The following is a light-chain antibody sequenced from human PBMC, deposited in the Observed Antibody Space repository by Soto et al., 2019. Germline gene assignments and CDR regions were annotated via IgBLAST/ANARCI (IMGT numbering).Light chain of an antibody. V-gene: IGKV3-20*01. J-gene: IGKJ4*01. Sequence: EIVLTQSPGTLSLSPGERATLSCRASQSVSSSYLAWYQQKPGQAPRLLIYGASSRATGIPDRFSGSGSGTDFTLTISRLEPEDVAVYYCQQYGSTRPGTFGGGTKVEIK. CDR3: QQYGSTRPGT. CDR1: QSVSSSY. CDR2: GAS.